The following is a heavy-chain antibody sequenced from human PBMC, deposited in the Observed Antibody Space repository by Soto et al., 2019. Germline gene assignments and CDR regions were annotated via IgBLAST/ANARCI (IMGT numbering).Heavy chain of an antibody. Sequence: PSQTLSLTCAISGDSVSSNSAAWNWIRQSPSRGLEWLGRTYYRSKWYNDYAVSVKSRITINPDTSKNQFSLQLNSVTPEDTAVYYCARDAGQDIGARSAAFDIWGQGTMVTVSS. CDR2: TYYRSKWYN. CDR1: GDSVSSNSAA. V-gene: IGHV6-1*01. D-gene: IGHD2-15*01. J-gene: IGHJ3*02. CDR3: ARDAGQDIGARSAAFDI.